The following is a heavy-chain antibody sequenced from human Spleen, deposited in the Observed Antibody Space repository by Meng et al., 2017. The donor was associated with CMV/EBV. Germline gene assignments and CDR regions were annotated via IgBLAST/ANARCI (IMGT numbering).Heavy chain of an antibody. V-gene: IGHV1-2*02. CDR2: INPKSGGT. CDR3: ARDGPLWDINYEYYYGMDV. CDR1: GYTFTDFC. D-gene: IGHD4-11*01. J-gene: IGHJ6*02. Sequence: ASVKVSCKSSGYTFTDFCIHWGRQAPGQGLEWMGWINPKSGGTKYAQEFQGRVTMARDTSISTAYMELSRLRSDDTAVYYCARDGPLWDINYEYYYGMDVWGQGTTVTVSS.